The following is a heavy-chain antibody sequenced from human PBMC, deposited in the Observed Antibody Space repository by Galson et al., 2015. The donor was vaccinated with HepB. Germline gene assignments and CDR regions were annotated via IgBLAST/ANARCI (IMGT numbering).Heavy chain of an antibody. CDR2: IIPIFHTA. CDR3: ARVGEIQLWGRVFDY. CDR1: GGTFSSYA. J-gene: IGHJ4*02. Sequence: SVKVSCKASGGTFSSYAINWVRQAPGQGLEWMGGIIPIFHTANYAQKFQGRVTITADESTSTAYMELSSLRSEDTAVYYCARVGEIQLWGRVFDYWGQGTLVSVSS. D-gene: IGHD5-18*01. V-gene: IGHV1-69*13.